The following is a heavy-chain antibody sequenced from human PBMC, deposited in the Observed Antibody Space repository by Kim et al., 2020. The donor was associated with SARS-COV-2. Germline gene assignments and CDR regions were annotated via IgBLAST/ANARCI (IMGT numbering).Heavy chain of an antibody. CDR2: ISNSGGGSTI. CDR3: AREYDSSGYYYYFDY. D-gene: IGHD3-22*01. J-gene: IGHJ4*02. CDR1: GFTFSEYQ. Sequence: GGSLRLSCAASGFTFSEYQMSWNRQAPGKGLEWISYISNSGGGSTIYYADSVKGRFTISRDNAKKSLYLQMSSLRADDTAVYYCAREYDSSGYYYYFDYWGQGTLVTVSS. V-gene: IGHV3-11*04.